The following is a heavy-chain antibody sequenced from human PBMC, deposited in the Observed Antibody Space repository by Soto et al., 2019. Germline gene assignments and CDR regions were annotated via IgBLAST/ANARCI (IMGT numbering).Heavy chain of an antibody. J-gene: IGHJ4*02. CDR1: GGSISSYY. D-gene: IGHD4-4*01. CDR3: ARADYKIYTIEY. Sequence: PSETLSLTCNVSGGSISSYYWNWVRQSPGKGLEWVGYLSYSGSTNYNPSLKSRVAILGDASKNQFSLKLNSVTAADTAVYYCARADYKIYTIEYWGQGALVTVSS. CDR2: LSYSGST. V-gene: IGHV4-59*01.